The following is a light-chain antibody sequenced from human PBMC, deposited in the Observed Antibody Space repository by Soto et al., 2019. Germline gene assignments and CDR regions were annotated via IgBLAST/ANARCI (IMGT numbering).Light chain of an antibody. CDR1: QSISSY. CDR2: AAS. V-gene: IGKV1-39*01. J-gene: IGKJ4*01. Sequence: DIQMTQSPSSLSASVGDRVTITCRASQSISSYLNWYQQKPGKAPKLLIYAASSLQSGVPSRFSGSGSGTDFTLTISSLQPEDFATYYCQQSYGTPLTFGGGTKVAIK. CDR3: QQSYGTPLT.